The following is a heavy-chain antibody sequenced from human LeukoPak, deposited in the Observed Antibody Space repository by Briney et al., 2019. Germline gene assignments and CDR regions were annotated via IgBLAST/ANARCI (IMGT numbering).Heavy chain of an antibody. Sequence: SETLSLTCTVSGGSISSYYWSWIRQPAGKGLEWIGRIYTSGSTNYNPSLKSRVTMSVDTSKNQFSLKLSSVTAADTAAYYCARGYSSGWYGPEYFQHWGQGTLVTVSS. D-gene: IGHD6-19*01. CDR1: GGSISSYY. CDR2: IYTSGST. J-gene: IGHJ1*01. CDR3: ARGYSSGWYGPEYFQH. V-gene: IGHV4-4*07.